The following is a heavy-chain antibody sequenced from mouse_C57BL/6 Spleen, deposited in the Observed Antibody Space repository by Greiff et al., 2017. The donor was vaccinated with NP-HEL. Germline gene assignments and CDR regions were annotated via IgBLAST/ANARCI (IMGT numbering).Heavy chain of an antibody. D-gene: IGHD1-1*01. J-gene: IGHJ2*01. Sequence: VQLQQSGPELVKPGASVKISCKASGYAFSSSWMNWVKQRPGKGLEWIGRIYPGDGDTNYNGKFKGKATLTADKSSSTAYMQLSSLTSEDSAVYFCARKMYGFDYWGQCTTLTVSS. V-gene: IGHV1-82*01. CDR3: ARKMYGFDY. CDR1: GYAFSSSW. CDR2: IYPGDGDT.